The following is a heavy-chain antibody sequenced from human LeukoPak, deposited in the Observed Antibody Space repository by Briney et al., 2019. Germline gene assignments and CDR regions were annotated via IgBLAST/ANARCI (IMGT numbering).Heavy chain of an antibody. CDR3: AKDYGDYVFFDY. CDR2: ISGSGGST. D-gene: IGHD4-17*01. V-gene: IGHV3-23*01. J-gene: IGHJ4*02. CDR1: GFTVSSNY. Sequence: GGSLRLSCAASGFTVSSNYMSWVRQAPGKGLEWVSAISGSGGSTYYADSVKGRFTISRDNSKNTLYLQMNSLRAEDTAVYYCAKDYGDYVFFDYWGQGTLVTVSS.